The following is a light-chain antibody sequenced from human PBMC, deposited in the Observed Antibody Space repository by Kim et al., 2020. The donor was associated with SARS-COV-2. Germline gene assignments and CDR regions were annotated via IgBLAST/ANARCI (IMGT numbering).Light chain of an antibody. Sequence: QSALTQPRSVSGSPGESVTISCTATSNTFGGFNYVSWYQHHPGKAPEFIIHDVTKRPSGVPLRFSGSESGNTASLTISGLQAEDEADYYCCSYAGSYTWVFGGGTQLTVL. CDR3: CSYAGSYTWV. J-gene: IGLJ3*02. V-gene: IGLV2-11*01. CDR1: SNTFGGFNY. CDR2: DVT.